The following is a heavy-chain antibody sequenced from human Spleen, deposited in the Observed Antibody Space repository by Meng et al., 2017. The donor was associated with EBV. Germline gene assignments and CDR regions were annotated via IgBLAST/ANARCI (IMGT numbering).Heavy chain of an antibody. V-gene: IGHV1-3*01. J-gene: IGHJ4*02. D-gene: IGHD3-22*01. Sequence: VQRVVSGAGVMQPGGSVRVFCKASGYTFTTYAMQWVRQAPGQRLEWMGWINADNGDTKYSQRFQGRVTITRDTSASTAYMELSSLRSEDTAVYYCARDLYDSSGSTLDYWGQGTLVTVSS. CDR3: ARDLYDSSGSTLDY. CDR1: GYTFTTYA. CDR2: INADNGDT.